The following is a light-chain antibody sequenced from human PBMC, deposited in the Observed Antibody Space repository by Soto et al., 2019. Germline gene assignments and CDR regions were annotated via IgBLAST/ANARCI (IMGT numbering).Light chain of an antibody. J-gene: IGKJ1*01. CDR2: GAT. Sequence: EIVLTQSPGLSLSPGERATLSCRASQSVTSNYLAWYQQKVGQTPRLLIYGATSRATGIPDRFSGSGSGTDFTLTIDRLEPEDVAVYYCRQYSGSPRTFGQGTKVEI. CDR1: QSVTSNY. CDR3: RQYSGSPRT. V-gene: IGKV3-20*01.